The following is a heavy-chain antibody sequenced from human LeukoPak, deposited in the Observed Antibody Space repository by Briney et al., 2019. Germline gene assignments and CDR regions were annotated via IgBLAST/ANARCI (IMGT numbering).Heavy chain of an antibody. CDR3: ARGGEPLSGDPNRFDP. CDR1: GGSISSYY. CDR2: IYYSGST. V-gene: IGHV4-59*01. D-gene: IGHD1-26*01. Sequence: SETLSLTCTVSGGSISSYYWSWIRQPPGKGLEWIGYIYYSGSTNYNPSLKSRVTISVDTSKNQFSLKLSSVTAADTAVYYCARGGEPLSGDPNRFDPWGQGTLVTVSS. J-gene: IGHJ5*02.